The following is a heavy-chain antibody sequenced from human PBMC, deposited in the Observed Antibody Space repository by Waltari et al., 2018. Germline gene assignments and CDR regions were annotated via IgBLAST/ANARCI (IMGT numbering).Heavy chain of an antibody. CDR2: INHSGST. Sequence: QVQLQQWGAGLLKPSETLSLTCAVYGGSFRGYYWSWIRQPPGKGLEWIGEINHSGSTNYNPSLKSRVTISVDTSKNQFSLKLSSVTAADTAVYYCATSYYYYGMDVWGQGTTVTVSS. CDR1: GGSFRGYY. CDR3: ATSYYYYGMDV. J-gene: IGHJ6*02. V-gene: IGHV4-34*01.